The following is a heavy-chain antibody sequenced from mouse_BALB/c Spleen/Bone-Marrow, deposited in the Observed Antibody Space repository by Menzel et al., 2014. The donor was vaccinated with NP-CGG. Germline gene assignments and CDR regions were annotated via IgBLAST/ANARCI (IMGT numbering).Heavy chain of an antibody. CDR2: IDPANGNT. V-gene: IGHV14-3*02. Sequence: VQLQQSGAELVKPGASVKLSCTASGFNIKDTYMHWVKQRPEQGLEWIGRIDPANGNTKYDPKFQGTATITADTSSTTVYLQLSSLTSDDTAFYYCARYRLGSSFDYWGQGTTLTVSS. CDR3: ARYRLGSSFDY. D-gene: IGHD2-14*01. CDR1: GFNIKDTY. J-gene: IGHJ2*01.